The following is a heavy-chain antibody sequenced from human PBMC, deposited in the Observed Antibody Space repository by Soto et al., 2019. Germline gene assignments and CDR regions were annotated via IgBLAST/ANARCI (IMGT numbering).Heavy chain of an antibody. CDR3: ARDLRGYYDILTGYYIKNYNYYGMDV. CDR2: INPSGGST. D-gene: IGHD3-9*01. V-gene: IGHV1-46*01. Sequence: GASVKVSCKASGYTFTSYYMHWVRQAPGQGLEWMGIINPSGGSTSYAQKFQGRVTMTRDTSTSTVYMELSSLRSEDTAVYYCARDLRGYYDILTGYYIKNYNYYGMDVWGQGTTVTVSS. J-gene: IGHJ6*02. CDR1: GYTFTSYY.